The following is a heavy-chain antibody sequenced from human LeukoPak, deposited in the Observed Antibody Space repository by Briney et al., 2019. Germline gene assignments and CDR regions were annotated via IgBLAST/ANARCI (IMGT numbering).Heavy chain of an antibody. V-gene: IGHV4-4*07. D-gene: IGHD6-6*01. J-gene: IGHJ3*01. CDR2: IYTSGST. Sequence: PSETLSLTCTVSGGSISSYYWSWIRQPAGKGLEWIGRIYTSGSTNYNPSLKSRVTMSVDTSKNQFSLKLSSVTAADTAVHYCARGPMGALYSSSDAFDFWGQGIMVTVSS. CDR3: ARGPMGALYSSSDAFDF. CDR1: GGSISSYY.